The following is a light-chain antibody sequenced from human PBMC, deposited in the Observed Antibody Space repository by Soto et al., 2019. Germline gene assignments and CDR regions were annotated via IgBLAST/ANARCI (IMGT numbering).Light chain of an antibody. CDR2: GAS. CDR3: QHYNNWPPWT. J-gene: IGKJ1*01. CDR1: QSVSSN. V-gene: IGKV3-15*01. Sequence: DIVMSQSPATLCVTPGERATFSCRASQSVSSNLAWYQQKPGQAPRLLIYGASIRATGIPARFTGSGSGTEFTLTISSLQSEDFAVYYCQHYNNWPPWTFGQGTKVDIK.